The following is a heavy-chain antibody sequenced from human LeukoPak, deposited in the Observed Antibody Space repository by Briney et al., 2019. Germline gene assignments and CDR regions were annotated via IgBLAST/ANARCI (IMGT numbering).Heavy chain of an antibody. Sequence: SQTLSLTCTVSGGSISSGGYYWSWIRQPAGKGLEWIGRIYTSGSTNYNPSLKSRVTISVDTSKNQFSLKLSSVTAADTAVYYCARGEDTATIYWYFDLWGRGTLVTVSS. CDR2: IYTSGST. D-gene: IGHD5-18*01. J-gene: IGHJ2*01. CDR1: GGSISSGGYY. CDR3: ARGEDTATIYWYFDL. V-gene: IGHV4-61*02.